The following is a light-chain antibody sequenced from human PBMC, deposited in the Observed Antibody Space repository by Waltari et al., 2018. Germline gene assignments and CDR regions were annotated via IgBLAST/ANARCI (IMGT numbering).Light chain of an antibody. V-gene: IGKV3-20*01. Sequence: EIVLTQSPGTLSLYPGERATLPCRASQSVSRTLAWYQQKPGQAPRLIIYGASSRATGIPDKFSGSGSGTDFSLTISRLEPEDFAVYFCQHYVRLPATFGQGTKVEIK. CDR3: QHYVRLPAT. CDR2: GAS. CDR1: QSVSRT. J-gene: IGKJ1*01.